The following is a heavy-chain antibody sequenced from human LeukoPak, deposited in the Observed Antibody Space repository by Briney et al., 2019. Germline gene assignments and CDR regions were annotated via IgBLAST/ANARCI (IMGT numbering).Heavy chain of an antibody. CDR1: GFTFSSYA. D-gene: IGHD2-2*01. CDR3: AKGYCSSTSYPLFDY. V-gene: IGHV3-23*01. Sequence: GGSLRLSCAASGFTFSSYAMSWVRQAPGKGLEWVSAISGSGGSTYYADSVKGRFTISRDNSKNTLYLQMNSLRAEGTAVYYCAKGYCSSTSYPLFDYWGQGTLVTVSS. J-gene: IGHJ4*02. CDR2: ISGSGGST.